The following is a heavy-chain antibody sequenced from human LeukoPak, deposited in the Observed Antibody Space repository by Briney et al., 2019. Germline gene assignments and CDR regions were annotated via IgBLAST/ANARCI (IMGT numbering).Heavy chain of an antibody. CDR1: GGSISSYY. CDR2: IYTSGST. J-gene: IGHJ6*03. V-gene: IGHV4-4*07. CDR3: ARGPPDYYGSGSYYGDYYYMDV. Sequence: SETLSLTCTVSGGSISSYYWSWIRQPAGKGLGWIGRIYTSGSTNYNPSLKSRVTMSVDTSKNQFSLKLSSVTAADTAVYYCARGPPDYYGSGSYYGDYYYMDVWGKGTTVTVSS. D-gene: IGHD3-10*01.